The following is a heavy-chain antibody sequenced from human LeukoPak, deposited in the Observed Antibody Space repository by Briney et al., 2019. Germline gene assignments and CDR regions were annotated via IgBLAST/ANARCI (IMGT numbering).Heavy chain of an antibody. V-gene: IGHV3-21*01. D-gene: IGHD3-22*01. CDR3: AREDDSSGYYTPFAFDI. CDR2: ISSSSSYI. CDR1: GFTFSSYS. Sequence: GGSLRLSCAASGFTFSSYSMNWVRQAPGKGLEWVSSISSSSSYIYYADSVKGRFTISRDNAKNSLYLQMNSLRAEDTAVYYCAREDDSSGYYTPFAFDIWGQGTMVTVSS. J-gene: IGHJ3*02.